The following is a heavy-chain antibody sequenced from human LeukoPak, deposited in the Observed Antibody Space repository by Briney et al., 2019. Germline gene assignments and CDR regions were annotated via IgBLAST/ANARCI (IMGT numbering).Heavy chain of an antibody. D-gene: IGHD6-19*01. CDR1: GFSLSTSGVG. V-gene: IGHV2-5*08. CDR3: AHSYSSGWYRDY. CDR2: IYWDDDK. J-gene: IGHJ4*02. Sequence: SGPALVKPTQTLTLTCTFSGFSLSTSGVGVSWIRQPPGKALEWLALIYWDDDKRYSPSLKSRLTITKDTSKNQVVLTMTNMDPVDTATYYCAHSYSSGWYRDYWGQGTLVTVSS.